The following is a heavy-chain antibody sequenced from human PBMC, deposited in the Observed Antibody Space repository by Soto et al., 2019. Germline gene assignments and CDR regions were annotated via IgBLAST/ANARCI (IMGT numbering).Heavy chain of an antibody. D-gene: IGHD3-3*01. CDR2: IFHSGRT. J-gene: IGHJ5*02. CDR3: AIVQSFFGVVSNWFDP. V-gene: IGHV4-31*03. Sequence: QVQLQESGPGLVEPSQTLSLDCSVSGGSISSGGYSWSWIRQRPGSGLEWIGNIFHSGRTYYNPSLKSRLTMSVDTSNNQFSLRLNSVTAADTAVYFCAIVQSFFGVVSNWFDPWGLGMLVTVSS. CDR1: GGSISSGGYS.